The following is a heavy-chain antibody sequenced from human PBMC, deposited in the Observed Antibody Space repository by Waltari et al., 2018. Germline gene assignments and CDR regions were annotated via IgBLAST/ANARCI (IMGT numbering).Heavy chain of an antibody. CDR3: ARGGELAAAGTVYYYYYMDV. J-gene: IGHJ6*03. V-gene: IGHV4-59*01. CDR1: GGSISSYY. CDR2: IYYSGST. D-gene: IGHD6-13*01. Sequence: QVQLQESGPGLVKPSETLSLTCTVSGGSISSYYWSWIRQPPGKGREWIGYIYYSGSTNYNPSLESRVTISVDTSKNQFSLKLSSVTAADTAVYYCARGGELAAAGTVYYYYYMDVWGKGTTVTVSS.